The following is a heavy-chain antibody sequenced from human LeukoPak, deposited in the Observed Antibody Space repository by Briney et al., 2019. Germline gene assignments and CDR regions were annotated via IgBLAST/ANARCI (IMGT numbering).Heavy chain of an antibody. CDR1: GFTFSSYW. J-gene: IGHJ3*02. CDR2: IKQDGSEK. D-gene: IGHD3-22*01. Sequence: GGSLRLSCAASGFTFSSYWMSWVRQAPGKGLEWVANIKQDGSEKYYVDSVKGRFTISRDNAKSSLYLQMNSLRAEDTAVYYCAREDDSSGYYYLDAFDIWGQGTMVTVSS. CDR3: AREDDSSGYYYLDAFDI. V-gene: IGHV3-7*01.